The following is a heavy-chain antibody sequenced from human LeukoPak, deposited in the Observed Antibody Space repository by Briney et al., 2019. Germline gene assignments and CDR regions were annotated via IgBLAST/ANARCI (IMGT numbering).Heavy chain of an antibody. CDR2: INHGGDT. J-gene: IGHJ4*02. CDR1: GGSFSGFS. CDR3: ARRRNWNDVLDS. V-gene: IGHV4-34*01. Sequence: SETLSLTCAVYGGSFSGFSWSWIRQSPGKGLGWIGQINHGGDTNCNPSLKSRVTISVDTSKNQFSLKLSSVTAADTAVYYCARRRNWNDVLDSWGQGTLVTVSS. D-gene: IGHD1-1*01.